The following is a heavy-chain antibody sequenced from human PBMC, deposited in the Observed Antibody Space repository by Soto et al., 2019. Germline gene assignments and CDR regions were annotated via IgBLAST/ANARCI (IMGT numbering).Heavy chain of an antibody. J-gene: IGHJ3*02. D-gene: IGHD3-16*01. CDR3: ARDGGAVGSFAFDI. V-gene: IGHV3-7*01. Sequence: EVQLVESGGGLVQPGGSLRLSCAASGFTFSSYWMSWVRQAPGKGLEWVANIKQDGSEKYYVDSVKGRFTISRDNTKNSLYLQMNSLRAEDTAVYYCARDGGAVGSFAFDIWGQGTMVTVSS. CDR1: GFTFSSYW. CDR2: IKQDGSEK.